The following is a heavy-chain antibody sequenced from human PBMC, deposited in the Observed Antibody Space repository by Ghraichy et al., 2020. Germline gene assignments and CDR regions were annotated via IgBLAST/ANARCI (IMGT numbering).Heavy chain of an antibody. Sequence: SETLSLTCTVSGGSVSSGSYYWSWIRQPPGKGLEWIGYIYYSGSTNYNPSLKSRVTISVDTSKNQFSLKLSSVTAADTAVYYCASQPFWFGELLPSTIYWGQGTLVTVSS. J-gene: IGHJ4*02. CDR3: ASQPFWFGELLPSTIY. CDR1: GGSVSSGSYY. D-gene: IGHD3-10*01. CDR2: IYYSGST. V-gene: IGHV4-61*01.